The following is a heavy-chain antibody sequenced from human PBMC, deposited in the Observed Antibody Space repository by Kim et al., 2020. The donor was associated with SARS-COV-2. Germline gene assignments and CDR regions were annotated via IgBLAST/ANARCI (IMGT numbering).Heavy chain of an antibody. CDR1: GFTFDDYA. CDR2: ISWNSDTI. V-gene: IGHV3-9*01. Sequence: GGSLRLSCAASGFTFDDYAMHWVRQAPGKGLEWVSGISWNSDTIGYADSVKGRFPISRDNAKKSLSLQMNSLRADDTALYYCAKDTMVREYYYFYGMDVWGQGTTVTISS. D-gene: IGHD3-10*01. CDR3: AKDTMVREYYYFYGMDV. J-gene: IGHJ6*02.